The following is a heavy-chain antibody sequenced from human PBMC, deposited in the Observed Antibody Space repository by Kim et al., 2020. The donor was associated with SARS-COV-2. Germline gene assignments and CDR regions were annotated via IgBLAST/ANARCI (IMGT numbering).Heavy chain of an antibody. CDR2: IWYAGSNK. CDR3: ARGYGDFYYYGMDV. CDR1: GFTFSSYN. J-gene: IGHJ6*02. V-gene: IGHV3-33*01. D-gene: IGHD4-17*01. Sequence: GGSLRLSCTASGFTFSSYNMHWVRQAPGKGLEWVAIIWYAGSNKYYADSVKGRFTISRDNSKNTLYLQMNSLRDEDTAVYYCARGYGDFYYYGMDVWGQGTTVTVSS.